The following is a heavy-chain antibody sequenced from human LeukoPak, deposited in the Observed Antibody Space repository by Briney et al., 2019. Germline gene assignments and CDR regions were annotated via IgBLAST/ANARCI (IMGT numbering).Heavy chain of an antibody. CDR1: GFTFSSYA. D-gene: IGHD6-19*01. Sequence: GGSLRLSCAASGFTFSSYAMNWVRQAPGKGLEWVSAITGSGGRTYYADSVKGRFTISRDNAKNSLYLQMNSLRSEDTAVYFCVRASEGTSGWTFDYWGRGTLVTVSS. J-gene: IGHJ4*02. CDR2: ITGSGGRT. V-gene: IGHV3-23*01. CDR3: VRASEGTSGWTFDY.